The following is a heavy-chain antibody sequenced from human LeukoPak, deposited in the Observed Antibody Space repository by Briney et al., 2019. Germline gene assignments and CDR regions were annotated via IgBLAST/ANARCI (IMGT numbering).Heavy chain of an antibody. D-gene: IGHD5-12*01. CDR1: GFTFSSYW. V-gene: IGHV3-15*01. CDR3: TTGGNVIVAGTRAFDI. CDR2: IKSDIDGGTT. Sequence: GGSLRLSCAASGFTFSSYWMTWVRQAPGKGLEWVGRIKSDIDGGTTDYAAPVQGRFTISRDDSQAILYLQMNSLKTEDTAVYYCTTGGNVIVAGTRAFDIWGQGTLVTVSS. J-gene: IGHJ3*02.